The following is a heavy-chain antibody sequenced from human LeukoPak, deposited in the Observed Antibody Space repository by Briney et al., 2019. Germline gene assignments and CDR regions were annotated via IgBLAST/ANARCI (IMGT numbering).Heavy chain of an antibody. J-gene: IGHJ4*02. D-gene: IGHD2-8*01. CDR1: GFTFSSYC. V-gene: IGHV3-74*01. Sequence: SLRLSCAASGFTFSSYCMHSVLQAPGKELVWVSRINPDGSTTSYADSVKSRFTISRDNAKNTLYLQMNSLRAEDTAVYYCLSGYGVRSQWGQGKLVSVSS. CDR2: INPDGSTT. CDR3: LSGYGVRSQ.